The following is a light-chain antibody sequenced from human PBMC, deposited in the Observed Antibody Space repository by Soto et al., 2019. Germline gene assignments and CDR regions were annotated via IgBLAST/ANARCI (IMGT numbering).Light chain of an antibody. V-gene: IGLV2-14*01. CDR2: EVS. CDR1: SSDVGTYNY. Sequence: QSVLTQPASVSGSPGQSITISCTGTSSDVGTYNYVSWFQQHPGRAPILMIYEVSNRPSGVSNRFSASKSGSTASLTISGLQAEDEADYYCSSYTSAGTVVFGGGTKLTVL. J-gene: IGLJ2*01. CDR3: SSYTSAGTVV.